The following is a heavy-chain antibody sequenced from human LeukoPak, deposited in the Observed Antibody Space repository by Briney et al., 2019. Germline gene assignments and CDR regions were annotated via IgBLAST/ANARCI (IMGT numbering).Heavy chain of an antibody. V-gene: IGHV3-74*01. Sequence: GGSLRLSCAASGFAFRNFWMHWVRQAPGKGLEWVSRVEKDDRGTIYADSMEGRFTISRDNAKNTLYLQMNSLRAEDTAVYYCARIDYSNYAYYYYYGMDVWGQGTTVTVSS. CDR2: VEKDDRGT. CDR3: ARIDYSNYAYYYYYGMDV. CDR1: GFAFRNFW. D-gene: IGHD4-4*01. J-gene: IGHJ6*02.